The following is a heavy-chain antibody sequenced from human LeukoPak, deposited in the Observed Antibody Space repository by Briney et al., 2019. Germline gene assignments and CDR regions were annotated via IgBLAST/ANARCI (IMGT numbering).Heavy chain of an antibody. J-gene: IGHJ6*02. V-gene: IGHV4-39*07. Sequence: SETLSLTCTVSGGSISSSSYYWGWIRQPPGKGLEWIGSIYYSGSTYYNPSLKSRVTISVDRSKNQFSLKLSSVTAADTAVYYCARDDSGMDVWGQGTTVTVSS. CDR1: GGSISSSSYY. CDR2: IYYSGST. D-gene: IGHD2-21*01. CDR3: ARDDSGMDV.